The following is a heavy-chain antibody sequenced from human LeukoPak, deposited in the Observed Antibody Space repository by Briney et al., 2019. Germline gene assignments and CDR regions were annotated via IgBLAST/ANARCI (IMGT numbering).Heavy chain of an antibody. D-gene: IGHD1-26*01. CDR2: IWYDGSNK. J-gene: IGHJ6*02. CDR3: ARAGGCYYPYFYYGMDV. Sequence: GGSLRLSCAASGFTYNSHAMHWVRQAPGKGLEWVAVIWYDGSNKYYADSVKGRFTISRDNSKNTMDLEMNSLRAEDTAVYYCARAGGCYYPYFYYGMDVWGQGTAVTVSS. V-gene: IGHV3-33*01. CDR1: GFTYNSHA.